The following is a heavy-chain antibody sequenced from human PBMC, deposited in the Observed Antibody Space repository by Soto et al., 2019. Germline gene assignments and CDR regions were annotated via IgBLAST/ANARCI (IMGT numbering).Heavy chain of an antibody. Sequence: PSETLSLTCTVSGGSISSGGYYWSWIRQHPGKGLEWIGYIYYSGSTYYNPSLKSRVTISVDTSKNQFSLKLSSVTAADTAVYYCARDSTRYCSGGSCYYYYGMDVWGQGTTVTVSS. CDR3: ARDSTRYCSGGSCYYYYGMDV. V-gene: IGHV4-31*03. CDR1: GGSISSGGYY. J-gene: IGHJ6*02. D-gene: IGHD2-15*01. CDR2: IYYSGST.